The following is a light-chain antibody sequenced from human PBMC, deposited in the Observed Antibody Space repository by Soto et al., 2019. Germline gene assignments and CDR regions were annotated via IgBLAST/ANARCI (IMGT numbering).Light chain of an antibody. CDR3: CSYTSSTNYV. CDR2: EVS. V-gene: IGLV2-14*01. J-gene: IGLJ1*01. Sequence: QSALTQPASVSGSPRQSITISCTGTSSDISIYNYVSWYQQHPGKAPKLIIYEVSNRPSGISNRFSGAKSGNTASLTISGLQVEDVADYYCCSYTSSTNYVFGAGTKVT. CDR1: SSDISIYNY.